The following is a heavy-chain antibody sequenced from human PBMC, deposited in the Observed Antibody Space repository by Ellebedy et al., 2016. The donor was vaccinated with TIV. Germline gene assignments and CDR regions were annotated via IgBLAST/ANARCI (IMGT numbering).Heavy chain of an antibody. J-gene: IGHJ4*02. CDR3: AKVDHPFDY. CDR2: ISGDGGST. V-gene: IGHV3-43*02. CDR1: GFTFDDYA. D-gene: IGHD1-14*01. Sequence: GESLKISCAASGFTFDDYAMHWVRQAPGKGLEWVSLISGDGGSTYYADSVKGRFTISRDNAKNSLFLQMNGLRADDTAVYYCAKVDHPFDYWGQGTLVTVSS.